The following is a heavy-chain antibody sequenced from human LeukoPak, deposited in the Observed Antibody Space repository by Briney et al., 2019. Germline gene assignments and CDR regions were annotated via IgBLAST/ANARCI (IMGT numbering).Heavy chain of an antibody. D-gene: IGHD5-12*01. CDR2: INPSGGST. CDR1: GYSLTNYY. J-gene: IGHJ4*02. Sequence: GASVKVSCKAFGYSLTNYYVHWVRQAPGQGLDWMGDINPSGGSTSYAQKFQGRITVTRDTYTNTVYMDLSSLRSEDTATYYCARGAPTTRIGAGRFDYWGQGALLTVAS. CDR3: ARGAPTTRIGAGRFDY. V-gene: IGHV1-46*01.